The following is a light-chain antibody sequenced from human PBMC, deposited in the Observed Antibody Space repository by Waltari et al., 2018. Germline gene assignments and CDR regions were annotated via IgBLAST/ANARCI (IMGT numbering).Light chain of an antibody. CDR2: DAS. Sequence: CRAGRILSSYFAWYQQKPGQAPRLLIYDASNRATGIPARFSGSGSGTDFTLTISSLEAEDFAVYYCQQRSNWPPLTFGGGTKVEIK. CDR3: QQRSNWPPLT. V-gene: IGKV3-11*01. CDR1: RILSSY. J-gene: IGKJ4*01.